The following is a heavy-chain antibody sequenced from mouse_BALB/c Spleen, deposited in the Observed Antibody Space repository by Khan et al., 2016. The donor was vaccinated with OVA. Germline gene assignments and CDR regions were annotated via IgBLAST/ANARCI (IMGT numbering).Heavy chain of an antibody. CDR2: ISPSSDGS. Sequence: EVQLQESGPELVKPGASVKMSCKASGYTFTSYVMHWVKQKPGQGLEWIGYISPSSDGSKYNEKFRGKATLTSDKSSSTAYMVLSSLTYEDSAVYYCLRSRYYCGSAYDGFAYWGQGTLVTVSA. J-gene: IGHJ3*01. CDR1: GYTFTSYV. CDR3: LRSRYYCGSAYDGFAY. D-gene: IGHD1-1*01. V-gene: IGHV1S136*01.